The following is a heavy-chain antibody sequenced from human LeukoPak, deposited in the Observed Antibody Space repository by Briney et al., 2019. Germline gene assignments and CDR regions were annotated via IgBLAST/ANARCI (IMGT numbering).Heavy chain of an antibody. CDR2: IIPIFGTA. V-gene: IGHV1-69*13. CDR3: AGDHYYDSSGHENLDY. J-gene: IGHJ4*02. CDR1: GGTFSSYA. D-gene: IGHD3-22*01. Sequence: ASVKVSCKASGGTFSSYAISWVRQAPGQGLEWMGGIIPIFGTANYAQKFQGRVTITADESTSTAYMELSSLRSEDTAVYYCAGDHYYDSSGHENLDYWGQGTLVTVSS.